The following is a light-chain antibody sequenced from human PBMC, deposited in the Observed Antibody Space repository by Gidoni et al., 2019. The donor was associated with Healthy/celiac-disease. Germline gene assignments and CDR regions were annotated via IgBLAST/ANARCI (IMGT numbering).Light chain of an antibody. CDR2: DAS. CDR1: QSVSSY. CDR3: QQRSNWPPYMYT. V-gene: IGKV3-11*01. J-gene: IGKJ2*01. Sequence: EMVLTQSPATLSLSPGERATLACRASQSVSSYLAWYQQKPGQAPRLLIYDASNRATGIPARFSCSWSWTDFTLTISSLEPEDFAVYYCQQRSNWPPYMYTFGQGTKLEIK.